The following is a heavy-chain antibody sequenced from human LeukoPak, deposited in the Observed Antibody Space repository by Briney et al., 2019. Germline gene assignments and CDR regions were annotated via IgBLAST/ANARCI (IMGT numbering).Heavy chain of an antibody. D-gene: IGHD3-22*01. Sequence: PGGSLRLSCAASGFSFSDYSMNWVRQAPGKGLERVSFISSYSTYIYYADSLKGRFTISRDNAKNSLYLQMNSLRAEDTAVYYCARDSFAGYDSRGYSSYDYWGQGTLVNVSS. CDR3: ARDSFAGYDSRGYSSYDY. V-gene: IGHV3-21*01. CDR1: GFSFSDYS. J-gene: IGHJ4*02. CDR2: ISSYSTYI.